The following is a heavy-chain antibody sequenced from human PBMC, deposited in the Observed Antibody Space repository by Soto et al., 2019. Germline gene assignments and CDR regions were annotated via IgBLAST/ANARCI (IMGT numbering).Heavy chain of an antibody. D-gene: IGHD3-10*01. CDR2: INHSGST. CDR3: ARRGIRGVIIKKNWFDP. CDR1: GGSFSGYY. J-gene: IGHJ5*02. V-gene: IGHV4-34*01. Sequence: LSLTCAVYGGSFSGYYWSWIRQPPGKGLEWIGEINHSGSTNYNPSLKSRVTISVDTSKNQFSLKLSSVTAADTAVYYCARRGIRGVIIKKNWFDPWGQGTLVTVSS.